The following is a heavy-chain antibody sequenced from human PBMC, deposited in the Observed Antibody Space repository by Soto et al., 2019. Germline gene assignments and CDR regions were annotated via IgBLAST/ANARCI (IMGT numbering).Heavy chain of an antibody. CDR2: IIPLYGTV. CDR3: ASSSLYGMDV. V-gene: IGHV1-69*06. Sequence: PSLKVSCRASVYTFTSYGIRWVRQAPGQGLDWMGVIIPLYGTVNYAQKFQGRVSITADKSTSTAYMDLNSLRSDDTAVYYCASSSLYGMDVWGQGTTVNVSS. J-gene: IGHJ6*02. CDR1: VYTFTSYG.